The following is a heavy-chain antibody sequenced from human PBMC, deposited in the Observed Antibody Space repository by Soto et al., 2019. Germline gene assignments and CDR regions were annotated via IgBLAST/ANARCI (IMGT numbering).Heavy chain of an antibody. CDR3: GRAGYGGDY. D-gene: IGHD6-13*01. CDR1: GGSLSSGSYY. CDR2: IYYNGSP. V-gene: IGHV4-61*01. Sequence: QVRLQASGPGLVKPWETLSLTCTVSGGSLSSGSYYWTWIRQPPGKGLEWIGYIYYNGSPNYNPSRKSRVTISVDTSKNQFSLKLSSVTAADTAVYYCGRAGYGGDYWGQGTLVTVSS. J-gene: IGHJ4*02.